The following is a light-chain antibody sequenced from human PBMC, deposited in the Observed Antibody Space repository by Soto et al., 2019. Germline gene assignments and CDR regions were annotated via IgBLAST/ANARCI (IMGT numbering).Light chain of an antibody. CDR3: SSYTSSSSVV. Sequence: QSVLTQPPSVSGSPGQSVTISCTGTSSDVGSYNRVSWYQQPPGTAPKLMIYEVSNRPSGVPDRFSGSKSGNTAALTISGLQAEDEADYYCSSYTSSSSVVFGVGTKLTVL. V-gene: IGLV2-18*02. J-gene: IGLJ2*01. CDR2: EVS. CDR1: SSDVGSYNR.